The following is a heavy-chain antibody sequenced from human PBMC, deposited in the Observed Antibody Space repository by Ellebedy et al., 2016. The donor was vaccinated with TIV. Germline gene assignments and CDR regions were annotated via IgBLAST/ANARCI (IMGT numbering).Heavy chain of an antibody. D-gene: IGHD2-2*01. CDR2: IKNTTGGGAT. V-gene: IGHV3-15*07. Sequence: PGGSLRLSCAASGFIFSNAWVNWVRQAPAKGLEWVGRIKNTTGGGATDYAAPVKGRFIISRDDSKNTLYLQMNSLKTEDTAVYYCTTELCSTGCFPGIYWGQGTLVTVSS. J-gene: IGHJ4*02. CDR1: GFIFSNAW. CDR3: TTELCSTGCFPGIY.